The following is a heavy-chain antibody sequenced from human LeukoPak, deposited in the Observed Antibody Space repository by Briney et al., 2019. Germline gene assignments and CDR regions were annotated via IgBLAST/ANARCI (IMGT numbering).Heavy chain of an antibody. CDR2: IWYDGSNK. D-gene: IGHD2-2*01. J-gene: IGHJ3*02. CDR1: GFTFSSYG. Sequence: GRSLRLPCAASGFTFSSYGMHWVRQAPGKGLEWVAVIWYDGSNKYYADSVKGRFTISRDNSKNTLYLQMNSLRAEDTAVYYCARDQYCSSTSCYDRAFDIWGQGTMVTVSS. CDR3: ARDQYCSSTSCYDRAFDI. V-gene: IGHV3-33*01.